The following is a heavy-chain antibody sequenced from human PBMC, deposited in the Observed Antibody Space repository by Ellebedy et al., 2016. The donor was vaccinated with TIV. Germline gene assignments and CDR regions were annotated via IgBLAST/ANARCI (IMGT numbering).Heavy chain of an antibody. Sequence: GGSLRLXXAASGFTFSSYGMHWVRQAPGKGLEWVAVIWYDGSNKYYADSVKGRFTISRDNSKNTLYLQMNSLRAEDTAVYYCARDYTDRYYYYGMDVWGQGTTVTVSS. CDR3: ARDYTDRYYYYGMDV. CDR2: IWYDGSNK. D-gene: IGHD4-11*01. CDR1: GFTFSSYG. V-gene: IGHV3-33*01. J-gene: IGHJ6*02.